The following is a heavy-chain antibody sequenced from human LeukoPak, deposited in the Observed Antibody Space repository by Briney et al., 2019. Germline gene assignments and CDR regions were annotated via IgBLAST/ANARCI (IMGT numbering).Heavy chain of an antibody. CDR2: IIPILGIA. Sequence: GSSVKVSCKASGGTFSSYGISWVRQAPGQGLEWMGRIIPILGIANYAQKFQGRVTMTRDTSTSTVYMELSSLRSEDTAVYYCARSVDTASEPEDYFDYWGQGTLVTVSS. J-gene: IGHJ4*02. V-gene: IGHV1-69*04. D-gene: IGHD5-18*01. CDR1: GGTFSSYG. CDR3: ARSVDTASEPEDYFDY.